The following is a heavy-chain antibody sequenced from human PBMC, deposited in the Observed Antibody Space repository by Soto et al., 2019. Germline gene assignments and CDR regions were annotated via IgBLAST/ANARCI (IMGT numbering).Heavy chain of an antibody. V-gene: IGHV4-39*01. Sequence: PSETLSLTCTVSGGSISSSSYYWGWIRQPPGKGLGWIGSIYYSGSTYYNPSLKSRVTISVDTSKNQFSLKLSSVTAADTAVYYCARRKAVXKGAYFDYWGQGTLVTVSS. CDR2: IYYSGST. CDR1: GGSISSSSYY. J-gene: IGHJ4*02. CDR3: ARRKAVXKGAYFDY. D-gene: IGHD1-26*01.